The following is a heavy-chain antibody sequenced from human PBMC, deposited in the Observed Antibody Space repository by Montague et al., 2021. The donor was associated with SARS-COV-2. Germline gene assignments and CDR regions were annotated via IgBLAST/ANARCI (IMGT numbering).Heavy chain of an antibody. CDR1: GFTFSSYA. CDR3: AGDLLSYYYGMDV. CDR2: ISYDGSNK. Sequence: SLRLSCAASGFTFSSYAMHWVRQAPGKGLEWVAVISYDGSNKYYADSVKGRLTISRDNSKNTLYLQMNSLRAEDTAVYYCAGDLLSYYYGMDVWGQGTTVTVSS. J-gene: IGHJ6*02. V-gene: IGHV3-30*04.